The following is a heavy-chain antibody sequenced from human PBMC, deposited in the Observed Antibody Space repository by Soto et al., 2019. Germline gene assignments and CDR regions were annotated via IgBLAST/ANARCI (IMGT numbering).Heavy chain of an antibody. Sequence: SETLSLTCAVSGGSISSGGYSWSWIRQPPGKGLEWIGYIYHSGSTYYNPSLKSRVTISVDRSKNQFSLKLSSVTAADTAVYYCARDFREDFRLAYYYYGMDVWGQGTTVTVSS. CDR3: ARDFREDFRLAYYYYGMDV. CDR1: GGSISSGGYS. CDR2: IYHSGST. J-gene: IGHJ6*02. D-gene: IGHD3-10*01. V-gene: IGHV4-30-2*01.